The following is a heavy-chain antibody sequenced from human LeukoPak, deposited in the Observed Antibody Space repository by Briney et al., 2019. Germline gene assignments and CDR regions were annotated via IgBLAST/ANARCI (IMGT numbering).Heavy chain of an antibody. Sequence: GGSLRLSCAASGFTFSSYSMNWVRQAPGKGLEWVSAISGSGGSTYYADSVKGRFTISRDNSKNTLYLQMNSLRAEDTAVYYCAKDLTLGISPGNPLGYWGQGTLVTVSS. CDR3: AKDLTLGISPGNPLGY. V-gene: IGHV3-23*01. D-gene: IGHD1-1*01. J-gene: IGHJ4*02. CDR2: ISGSGGST. CDR1: GFTFSSYS.